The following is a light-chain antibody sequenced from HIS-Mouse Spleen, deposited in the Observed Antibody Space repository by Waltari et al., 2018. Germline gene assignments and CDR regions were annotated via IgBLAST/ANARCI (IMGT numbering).Light chain of an antibody. CDR1: QSVSSSY. CDR3: QQYGSSPET. CDR2: GAS. V-gene: IGKV3-20*01. Sequence: EIVLTQSPGTLTLSPGETATLSCRASQSVSSSYLACYQQKPGQAHRLLSCGASSRATGIPDRFSGSGSGTDFTLTISRLEREDVAVYYCQQYGSSPETFGQGTKVEIK. J-gene: IGKJ1*01.